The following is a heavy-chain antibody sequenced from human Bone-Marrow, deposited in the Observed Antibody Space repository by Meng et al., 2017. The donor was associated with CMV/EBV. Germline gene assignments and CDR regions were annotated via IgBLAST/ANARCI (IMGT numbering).Heavy chain of an antibody. J-gene: IGHJ4*02. CDR3: ARDNNWGPDY. D-gene: IGHD7-27*01. Sequence: ASVKVSCKASGYTFTAHYFHWVRQAPGQGLEWMGWTHPHRGDTNYAQQFQGRVTLTRDTSINTGYMELTRLTSDDTAVYYCARDNNWGPDYWGQGTLVTVSS. CDR2: THPHRGDT. V-gene: IGHV1-2*02. CDR1: GYTFTAHY.